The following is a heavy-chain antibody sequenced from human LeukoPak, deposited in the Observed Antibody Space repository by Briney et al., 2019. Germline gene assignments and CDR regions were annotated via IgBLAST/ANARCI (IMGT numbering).Heavy chain of an antibody. CDR1: GGSISSLC. CDR2: IYYTGST. CDR3: ARRRAEGGSNGHYNWFDP. D-gene: IGHD6-13*01. V-gene: IGHV4-59*08. J-gene: IGHJ5*02. Sequence: PSETLSLTCSVSGGSISSLCWSWIRQPPGKGLEWIGYIYYTGSTNYNPSLKSRVTMFVDMSKNQFSLKLSSVTAADTAVYYCARRRAEGGSNGHYNWFDPWGQGTLVTVSS.